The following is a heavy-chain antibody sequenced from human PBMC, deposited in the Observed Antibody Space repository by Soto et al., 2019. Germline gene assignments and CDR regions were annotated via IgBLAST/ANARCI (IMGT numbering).Heavy chain of an antibody. V-gene: IGHV3-30*18. J-gene: IGHJ4*02. CDR2: ISYDGSDK. D-gene: IGHD5-18*01. CDR1: GFTFSTYG. Sequence: QVHLVESGGGVVQPGRSLRLSCAASGFTFSTYGIHWVRQAPGEGLEWVAIISYDGSDKWYVDSVKGRFTVSRDNSKNTLYLQMISLRPEDTAIYYCAKDINSARDGYHYGADYWGQGTLVTVSS. CDR3: AKDINSARDGYHYGADY.